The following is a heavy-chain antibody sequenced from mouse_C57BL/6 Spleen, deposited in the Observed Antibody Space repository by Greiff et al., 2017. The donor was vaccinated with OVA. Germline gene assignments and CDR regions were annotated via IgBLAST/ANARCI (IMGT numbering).Heavy chain of an antibody. V-gene: IGHV1-52*01. J-gene: IGHJ2*01. Sequence: QVQLQQPGAELVRPGSSVKLSCKASGYTFTSYWMHWVKQRPIQGLEWIGNIDPSDSETHYNQKFKDKATLTVDKSSSTAYMQLSSLTSEDSAVYYCATGYYYGSSYPLHYWGQGTTLTVSS. CDR3: ATGYYYGSSYPLHY. CDR1: GYTFTSYW. D-gene: IGHD1-1*01. CDR2: IDPSDSET.